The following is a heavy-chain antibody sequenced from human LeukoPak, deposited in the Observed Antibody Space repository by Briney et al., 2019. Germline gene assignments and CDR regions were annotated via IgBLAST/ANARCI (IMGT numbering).Heavy chain of an antibody. J-gene: IGHJ5*02. V-gene: IGHV4-61*02. CDR3: ARDGDYGSSYGS. Sequence: PSETLSLTCTVSGGSISSGTYYWSWIRQPAGKGLEWIGRVFTSGYTNYNPSLKSRVSISLDTSENQFSLKLTSVTAADTAMYYCARDGDYGSSYGSWGQGILVTVSS. CDR1: GGSISSGTYY. D-gene: IGHD3-10*01. CDR2: VFTSGYT.